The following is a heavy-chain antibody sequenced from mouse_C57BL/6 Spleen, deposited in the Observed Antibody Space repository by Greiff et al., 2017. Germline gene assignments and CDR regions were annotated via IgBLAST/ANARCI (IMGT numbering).Heavy chain of an antibody. J-gene: IGHJ2*01. CDR3: ARSGPEGENYFDY. CDR1: GYTFTDYN. CDR2: INPNNGGT. Sequence: EVQLVESGPELVKPGASVKIPCKASGYTFTDYNMDWVKQSHGKSLEWIGDINPNNGGTIYNQKFKGKATLTVDKSSSTAYMELRSLTSEDTAVYYCARSGPEGENYFDYWGQGTTLTVSS. V-gene: IGHV1-18*01. D-gene: IGHD3-1*01.